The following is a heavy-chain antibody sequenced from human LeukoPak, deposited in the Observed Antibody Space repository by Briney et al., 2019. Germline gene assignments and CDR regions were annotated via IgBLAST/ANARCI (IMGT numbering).Heavy chain of an antibody. D-gene: IGHD5-12*01. V-gene: IGHV1-2*06. CDR2: ISPNSGGT. CDR3: ARDSGYDSRNYYYYYMHV. J-gene: IGHJ6*03. Sequence: ASVKVSCKASGGTFSSYAISWVRQAPGQGLEWMGRISPNSGGTNYAQKFQGRVTMTRDTSISTAYMELSRLRSDETAVYYCARDSGYDSRNYYYYYMHVWGKGTTVTVSS. CDR1: GGTFSSYA.